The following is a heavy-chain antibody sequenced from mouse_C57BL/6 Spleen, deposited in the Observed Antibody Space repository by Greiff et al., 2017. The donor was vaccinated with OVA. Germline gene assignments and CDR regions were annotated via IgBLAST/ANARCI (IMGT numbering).Heavy chain of an antibody. CDR3: ARYNGSSYDY. D-gene: IGHD1-1*01. J-gene: IGHJ2*01. V-gene: IGHV1-69*01. Sequence: VQLQQPGAELVMPGASVKLSCKASGYTFTSYWMHWVKQRPGQGLEWIGEIDPSDSYTNYNQKFKGKSTLTVDKSSSTAYMQLSSLTSEDSAVYYCARYNGSSYDYWGQGTTLTVSS. CDR2: IDPSDSYT. CDR1: GYTFTSYW.